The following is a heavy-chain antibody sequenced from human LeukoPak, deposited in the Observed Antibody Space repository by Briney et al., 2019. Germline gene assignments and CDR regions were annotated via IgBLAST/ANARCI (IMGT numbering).Heavy chain of an antibody. D-gene: IGHD2-21*02. J-gene: IGHJ3*02. CDR3: ARDNSDLDAFDI. CDR2: IYYSGST. CDR1: GGSISSYY. Sequence: PSETLSLTCTVSGGSISSYYWSWIRQPPGKGLEWIGYIYYSGSTNYNPSLKSRVTISVDTSKNQSSLKLSSVTAADTAVYYCARDNSDLDAFDIWGQGTMVTVSS. V-gene: IGHV4-59*01.